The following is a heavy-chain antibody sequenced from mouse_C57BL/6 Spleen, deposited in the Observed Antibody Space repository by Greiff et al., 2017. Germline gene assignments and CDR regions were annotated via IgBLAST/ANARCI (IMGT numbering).Heavy chain of an antibody. CDR2: IHPSDSDT. J-gene: IGHJ1*03. Sequence: QVQLQQSGAELVKPGASVKVSCKASGYTFTSYWMHWVKQRPGQGLEWIGRIHPSDSDTNYNQKFKGKATLTVDKSSSTAYMQLSSLTSESSAVYYCAIGATVVAHWYFDVWGTGTTVTVSA. CDR3: AIGATVVAHWYFDV. D-gene: IGHD1-1*01. CDR1: GYTFTSYW. V-gene: IGHV1-74*01.